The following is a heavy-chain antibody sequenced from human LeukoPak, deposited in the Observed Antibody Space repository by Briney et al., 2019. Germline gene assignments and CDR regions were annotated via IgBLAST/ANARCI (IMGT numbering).Heavy chain of an antibody. V-gene: IGHV3-30*18. CDR1: GSTFSSYG. J-gene: IGHJ4*02. CDR2: ISYDGSNK. D-gene: IGHD4-17*01. CDR3: AKDRYGDYGSSFDY. Sequence: GGSLRLSCAASGSTFSSYGMHWVRQAPGKGLEWVAVISYDGSNKYYADSVKGRFTISRDNPKNTLYLQMNSLRAEDTAVYYCAKDRYGDYGSSFDYWGQGTLVTVSS.